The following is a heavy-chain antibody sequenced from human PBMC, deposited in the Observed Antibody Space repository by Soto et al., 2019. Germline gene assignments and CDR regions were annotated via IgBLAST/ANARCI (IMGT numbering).Heavy chain of an antibody. CDR2: IYYSGST. V-gene: IGHV4-39*01. J-gene: IGHJ6*02. Sequence: SETLSLTCTVSGGSISSSSYYWGWIRQPPGKGLEWIGSIYYSGSTYYNPSLKSRVTISVDTSKNQFSLRLNSVTAVDTAVYYCARHVAGYSGYVGSYYYYYGMDVWGQGTTVTVSS. D-gene: IGHD5-12*01. CDR3: ARHVAGYSGYVGSYYYYYGMDV. CDR1: GGSISSSSYY.